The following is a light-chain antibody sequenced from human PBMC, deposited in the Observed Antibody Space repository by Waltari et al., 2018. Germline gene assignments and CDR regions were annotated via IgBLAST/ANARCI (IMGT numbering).Light chain of an antibody. CDR2: HAS. Sequence: IVLKQPPGTPAFPPGEGGPLSCRASQNVNGALAWYQQKPGQAPRLLIYHASNRATGIPDRFSGSGSGTDFSLTISRLEPEDFAVYYCQHYLRLPVTFGQGTKVES. CDR3: QHYLRLPVT. J-gene: IGKJ1*01. CDR1: QNVNGA. V-gene: IGKV3-20*01.